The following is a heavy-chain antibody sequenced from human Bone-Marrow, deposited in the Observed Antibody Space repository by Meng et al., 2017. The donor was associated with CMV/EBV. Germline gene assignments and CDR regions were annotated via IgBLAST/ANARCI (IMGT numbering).Heavy chain of an antibody. V-gene: IGHV1-2*02. Sequence: ASVKVSCQASGYTFNGYYMHWVRQAPGQGLEWMGWINPNSGGTNYAQKFQGRVTMTRDTSISTAYMELSRLRSDDAAVYYCARDPNRTTIFGVVGYYYGMDVWGQGTTVTVSS. D-gene: IGHD3-3*01. CDR3: ARDPNRTTIFGVVGYYYGMDV. J-gene: IGHJ6*02. CDR1: GYTFNGYY. CDR2: INPNSGGT.